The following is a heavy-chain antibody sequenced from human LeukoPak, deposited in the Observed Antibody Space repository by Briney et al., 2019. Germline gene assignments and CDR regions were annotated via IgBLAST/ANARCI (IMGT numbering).Heavy chain of an antibody. V-gene: IGHV1-18*01. Sequence: ASVRVSCKASGYTFTSYGISWVRQAPGQGLEWMGWIRAYNGNTNYAQKLQSRVTMTTDTSTTTAYMELRSLRSDDTAVYYCARADSQWVTFDYWGQGTLVTVSS. CDR1: GYTFTSYG. CDR2: IRAYNGNT. CDR3: ARADSQWVTFDY. J-gene: IGHJ4*02. D-gene: IGHD1-26*01.